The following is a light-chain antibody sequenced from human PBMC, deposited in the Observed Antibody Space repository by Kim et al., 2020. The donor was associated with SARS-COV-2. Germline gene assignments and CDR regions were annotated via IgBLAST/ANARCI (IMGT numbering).Light chain of an antibody. CDR2: KTS. CDR1: QSVSYW. Sequence: SSVGDRVPIACRASQSVSYWLAWYQQKPGKPPKLLMYKTSTLESGVPSRFSGSGYGTEFTLTISSLQPDDFATYYCQQYNTYPWTFGQGTKVDIK. J-gene: IGKJ1*01. CDR3: QQYNTYPWT. V-gene: IGKV1-5*03.